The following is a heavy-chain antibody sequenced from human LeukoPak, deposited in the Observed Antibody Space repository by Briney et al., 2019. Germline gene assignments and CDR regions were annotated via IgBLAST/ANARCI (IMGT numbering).Heavy chain of an antibody. CDR2: IKVDGTEK. CDR3: ARDWNGSGTAFDH. J-gene: IGHJ4*02. Sequence: QPGGSLRLSCGASGFTFSSFSMNWVRQAPGKGLEWVANIKVDGTEKYYVDSVTGRFTISRDNAKNSLSLQMSGLRAEDTATYYCARDWNGSGTAFDHWGQGTLVTVSS. CDR1: GFTFSSFS. D-gene: IGHD1-1*01. V-gene: IGHV3-7*05.